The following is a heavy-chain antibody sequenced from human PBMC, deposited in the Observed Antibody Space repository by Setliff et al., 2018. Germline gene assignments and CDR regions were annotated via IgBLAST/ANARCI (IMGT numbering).Heavy chain of an antibody. CDR1: GYTFTDYY. CDR2: INPHTGGT. Sequence: ASVKVSCKASGYTFTDYYMNWLRQAPGQGLEWMGWINPHTGGTTYNQKFQGRVTMSRDTSISTAYMELSSLRSEDTAVYYCARMDVGSYSSSFDYWGQGALVTVSS. D-gene: IGHD1-26*01. CDR3: ARMDVGSYSSSFDY. J-gene: IGHJ4*02. V-gene: IGHV1-2*02.